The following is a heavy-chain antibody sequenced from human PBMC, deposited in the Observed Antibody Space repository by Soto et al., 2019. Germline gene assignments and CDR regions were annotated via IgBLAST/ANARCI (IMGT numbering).Heavy chain of an antibody. CDR1: GYSFTSYW. J-gene: IGHJ6*02. CDR2: IYPGDSDT. Sequence: PGESLKISCKGSGYSFTSYWIGWVRQMPGKGLEWMGIIYPGDSDTRYSPSFQGQVTISADKSISTAYLQWSSLKASDTAMYYCARRRRGYCSSTSCRDYYYGMDVWGQGTTVTVSS. D-gene: IGHD2-2*01. CDR3: ARRRRGYCSSTSCRDYYYGMDV. V-gene: IGHV5-51*01.